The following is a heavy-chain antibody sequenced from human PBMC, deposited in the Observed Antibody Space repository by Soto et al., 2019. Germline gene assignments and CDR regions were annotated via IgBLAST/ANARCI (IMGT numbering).Heavy chain of an antibody. CDR3: ARGPYIRSWYSSAPLTLDGMDV. CDR2: FYYSGRT. Sequence: KTSETLSLTCTVSGGSISSSSYYWVWIRQPPGKGLEWIGSFYYSGRTYYNPSLKSRVTISVDTSKNQFSLKLSSVIASDTAEYYCARGPYIRSWYSSAPLTLDGMDVWGKGPRVAVSS. J-gene: IGHJ6*04. D-gene: IGHD6-13*01. CDR1: GGSISSSSYY. V-gene: IGHV4-39*01.